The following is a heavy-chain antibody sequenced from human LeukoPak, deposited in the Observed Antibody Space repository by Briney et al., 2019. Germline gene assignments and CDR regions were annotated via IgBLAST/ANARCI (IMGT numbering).Heavy chain of an antibody. D-gene: IGHD2-2*01. J-gene: IGHJ4*02. CDR3: ARAGIVVVPAAMPGEIDY. CDR1: GGSISSYY. CDR2: IYTSGST. V-gene: IGHV4-4*07. Sequence: KPSETLSLTCTVSGGSISSYYWSWIRQPAGKGLEWIGRIYTSGSTNYNPSLKSRVTISVDTSKNQFSLKLSSVTAADTAVYYCARAGIVVVPAAMPGEIDYWGQGTLVTVSS.